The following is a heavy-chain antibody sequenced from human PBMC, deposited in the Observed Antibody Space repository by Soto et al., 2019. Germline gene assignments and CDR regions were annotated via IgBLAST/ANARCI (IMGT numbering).Heavy chain of an antibody. Sequence: QVQLQESGPGLVKPSETLSLTCTVSGGSISSYHWSWVRQPPGKGLEWIGYSNYRGNTNYNPSLKSRVTMSLDTSKNQFSLELSSVTAADTAVYYCARGTQYSSTWNYWGQGTLVTVSS. J-gene: IGHJ4*02. CDR2: SNYRGNT. V-gene: IGHV4-59*08. D-gene: IGHD6-13*01. CDR3: ARGTQYSSTWNY. CDR1: GGSISSYH.